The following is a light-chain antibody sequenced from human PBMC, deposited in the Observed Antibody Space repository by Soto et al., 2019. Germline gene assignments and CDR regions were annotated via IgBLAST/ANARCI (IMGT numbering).Light chain of an antibody. Sequence: DIVMTQSPDSLAVSLGERAPINCKSSRSVLYSSNSKNYLGWYQQKPGRPPKLLIYWASTRESGVPDRFSGSGVGTNFTLTISSLQAEDVAVYYCHHYYTTPYTFGQGTKLEIK. CDR2: WAS. V-gene: IGKV4-1*01. CDR1: RSVLYSSNSKNY. CDR3: HHYYTTPYT. J-gene: IGKJ2*01.